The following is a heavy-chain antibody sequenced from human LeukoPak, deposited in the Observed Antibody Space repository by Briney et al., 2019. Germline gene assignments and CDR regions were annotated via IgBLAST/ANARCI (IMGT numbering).Heavy chain of an antibody. CDR1: GFTFSSYS. J-gene: IGHJ4*02. CDR2: IRYDGSNK. Sequence: PGGSLRLSCAASGFTFSSYSMNWVRQAPGKGLEWVAFIRYDGSNKYYADSVKGRFTISRDNSKNTLYLRMNSLRAEDTAVYYCAKETNLYYFDYWGQGTLVTVSS. V-gene: IGHV3-30*02. CDR3: AKETNLYYFDY.